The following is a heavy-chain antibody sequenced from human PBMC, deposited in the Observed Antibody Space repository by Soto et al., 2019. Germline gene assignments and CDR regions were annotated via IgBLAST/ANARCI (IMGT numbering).Heavy chain of an antibody. J-gene: IGHJ4*02. Sequence: VGSLRLSCVASGFTFSEYGIHWVRQAPDKGLEWVAVVWFDGSIQYYGDSVKGRFTISRDNSNNTVDLQMNNLRAEDTAVYYCARVDFGGNSYYFDYWGQGTPVTVSS. CDR2: VWFDGSIQ. CDR3: ARVDFGGNSYYFDY. CDR1: GFTFSEYG. V-gene: IGHV3-33*01. D-gene: IGHD1-7*01.